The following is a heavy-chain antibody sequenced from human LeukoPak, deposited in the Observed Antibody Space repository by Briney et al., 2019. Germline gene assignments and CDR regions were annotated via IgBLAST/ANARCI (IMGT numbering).Heavy chain of an antibody. CDR1: GFTVSSKY. CDR3: ARESSGWLQLFDY. Sequence: GGSLRLSCAASGFTVSSKYMSWVRQAPGKGLEWVSVIYSGGSTYYADSVKGRFTISRDNSKDTVYLQMNSLRAEDTAVYYCARESSGWLQLFDYWGQGTLVTVSS. J-gene: IGHJ4*02. CDR2: IYSGGST. V-gene: IGHV3-66*01. D-gene: IGHD5-24*01.